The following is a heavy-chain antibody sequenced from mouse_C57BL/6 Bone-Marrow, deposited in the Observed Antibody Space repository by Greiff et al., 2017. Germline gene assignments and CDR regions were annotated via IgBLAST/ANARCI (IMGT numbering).Heavy chain of an antibody. CDR1: GFNIKDDY. J-gene: IGHJ3*01. Sequence: VQLKESGAELVRPGASVKLSCTASGFNIKDDYMHWVKQRPEQGLEWIGWIDPENGDTEYASKFQGKATITVDPSSNTAYLQLSSLTSEDTAVYYCTRIAYWGQGTLVTVSA. CDR2: IDPENGDT. V-gene: IGHV14-4*01. CDR3: TRIAY.